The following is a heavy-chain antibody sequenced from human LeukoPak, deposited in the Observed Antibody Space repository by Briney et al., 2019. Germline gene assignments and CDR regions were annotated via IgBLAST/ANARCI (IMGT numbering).Heavy chain of an antibody. CDR3: ARGAWTFDY. D-gene: IGHD3/OR15-3a*01. CDR2: IKQDGSEK. CDR1: GFTFSIYG. J-gene: IGHJ4*02. V-gene: IGHV3-7*01. Sequence: GGSQTLSCIPCGFTFSIYGVIWAPHAPGKGLEWVANIKQDGSEKYYVDSVKGRFTISRDNAKNSLYLQMNSLRAEDTAVYYCARGAWTFDYWGQGTLVSVSS.